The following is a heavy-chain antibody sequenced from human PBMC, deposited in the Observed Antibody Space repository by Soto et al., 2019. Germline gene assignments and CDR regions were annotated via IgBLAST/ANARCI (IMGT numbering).Heavy chain of an antibody. V-gene: IGHV3-23*01. D-gene: IGHD3-9*01. CDR1: GFTFSSYA. CDR3: AKDHGTVLGYFDWLPNWFDP. Sequence: EVQLLESGGGLVQPGGSLRLSCAASGFTFSSYAMSWVRQAPGKGLEWVSAISGSGGSTYYADSVKGRFTISRDNSSDTLYLQMNILRVEDTAVYYCAKDHGTVLGYFDWLPNWFDPWGQGTLVTVSS. CDR2: ISGSGGST. J-gene: IGHJ5*02.